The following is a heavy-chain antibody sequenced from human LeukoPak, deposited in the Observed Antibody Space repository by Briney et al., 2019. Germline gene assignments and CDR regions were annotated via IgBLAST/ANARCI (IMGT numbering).Heavy chain of an antibody. CDR3: ATTSHQVVGAFDI. D-gene: IGHD2-15*01. Sequence: SETLSLTCTVSGGSISSSSYYWGWIRQPPGKGLEWIGSIYYSGSTYYNPSLKSRVTISVDTSKNQFSLKLSSVTAADTAVYYCATTSHQVVGAFDIRGQGTMVTVSS. V-gene: IGHV4-39*07. J-gene: IGHJ3*02. CDR2: IYYSGST. CDR1: GGSISSSSYY.